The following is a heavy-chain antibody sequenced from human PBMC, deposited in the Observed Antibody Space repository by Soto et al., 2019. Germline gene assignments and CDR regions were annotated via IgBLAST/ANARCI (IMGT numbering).Heavy chain of an antibody. CDR2: ISGYNAKT. CDR1: GYTFTNYG. V-gene: IGHV1-18*04. CDR3: ASEGDIVGLDAFDI. Sequence: QVQLVQSGAEVKKPGASVKVSCKASGYTFTNYGIDWVRQAPGQGREWMGWISGYNAKTNYAQKLQGRVTKTTDTSTNTAHMELRSLRSDDPAVYYCASEGDIVGLDAFDIWGQGTMVIVSS. D-gene: IGHD2-15*01. J-gene: IGHJ3*02.